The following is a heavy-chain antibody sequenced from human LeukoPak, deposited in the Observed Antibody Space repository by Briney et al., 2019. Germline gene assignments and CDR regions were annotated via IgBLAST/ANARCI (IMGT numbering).Heavy chain of an antibody. CDR1: GFTFSSYA. V-gene: IGHV3-30-3*01. J-gene: IGHJ4*02. D-gene: IGHD5-18*01. CDR2: ISYDGSNK. CDR3: ARGMGYSYGYTTYYFDY. Sequence: PGRSLRLSCAASGFTFSSYAMHWVRQAPGKGLEWVAVISYDGSNKYYADSVKGRFTISRDNSKNTLYLQMNSLRAEDTAVYYCARGMGYSYGYTTYYFDYWGQGTLVTVSS.